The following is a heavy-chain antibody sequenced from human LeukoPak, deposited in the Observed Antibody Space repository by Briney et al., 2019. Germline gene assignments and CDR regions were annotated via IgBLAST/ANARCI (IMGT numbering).Heavy chain of an antibody. V-gene: IGHV4-30-2*01. CDR3: ARDPRNWFDP. CDR1: GGSISSGGYS. CDR2: IYHSGST. J-gene: IGHJ5*02. Sequence: SETLSLTCAVSGGSISSGGYSWSWIRQPPGKGLEWIGYIYHSGSTYYNPSLKSRVTISVDTSKNQFSLKLSSVTAADTAVYYCARDPRNWFDPWGQGTLVTVSS.